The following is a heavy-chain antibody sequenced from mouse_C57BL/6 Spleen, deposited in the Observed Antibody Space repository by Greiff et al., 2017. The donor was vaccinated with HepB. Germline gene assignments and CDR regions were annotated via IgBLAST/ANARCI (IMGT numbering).Heavy chain of an antibody. D-gene: IGHD3-3*01. CDR2: IHPSDSDT. CDR1: GFNIKDDY. Sequence: QVQLQQSGAELVRPGASVKLSCTASGFNIKDDYMHWVKQRPGQGLEWIGRIHPSDSDTNYNQKFKGKATLTVDKSSSTAYMQLSSLTSEDSAVYYCAIRGLPYYFDYWGQGTTLTVSS. V-gene: IGHV1-74*01. J-gene: IGHJ2*01. CDR3: AIRGLPYYFDY.